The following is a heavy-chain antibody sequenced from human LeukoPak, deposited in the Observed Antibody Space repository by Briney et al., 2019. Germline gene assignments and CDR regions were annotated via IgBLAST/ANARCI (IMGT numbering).Heavy chain of an antibody. CDR1: GYTFTSYG. Sequence: ASVKVSCKASGYTFTSYGISWVRQAPGQGLEWMGWISAYNGNTNYAQKLQGRVTMTTDTSTSTAYMELRSLRSDDTAVYYCARDRYYDSSGYTVYAFDIWGKGTTVTVSS. CDR2: ISAYNGNT. J-gene: IGHJ3*02. V-gene: IGHV1-18*01. CDR3: ARDRYYDSSGYTVYAFDI. D-gene: IGHD3-22*01.